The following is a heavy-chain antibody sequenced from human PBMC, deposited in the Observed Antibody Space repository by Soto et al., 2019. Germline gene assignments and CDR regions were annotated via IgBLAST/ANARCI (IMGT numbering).Heavy chain of an antibody. J-gene: IGHJ6*02. V-gene: IGHV1-69*12. CDR1: GGTSSSYV. CDR2: ITPMFGTA. D-gene: IGHD3-22*01. Sequence: QVQLVQSGAEVKKPGSSVKVSCKASGGTSSSYVISWVRQAPGQGLEWMGGITPMFGTANYAQKFQGRVTITADEYTRTAYMELSSLRSEDTAVYYCARARVALISPGYYYYAMDAWGQGTSVTASS. CDR3: ARARVALISPGYYYYAMDA.